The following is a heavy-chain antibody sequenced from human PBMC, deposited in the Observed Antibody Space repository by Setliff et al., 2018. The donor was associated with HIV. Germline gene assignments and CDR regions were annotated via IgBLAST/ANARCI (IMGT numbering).Heavy chain of an antibody. V-gene: IGHV3-66*02. CDR2: MYDGGTT. J-gene: IGHJ4*02. CDR1: GFTVSDNY. Sequence: GGSLRLSCAVSGFTVSDNYMTWVRQAPGKRLEWVALMYDGGTTHYAASVKGRFTISRDTSRNTLYLQMNSLRVEDSALYYCARENNFDYWGQGTLVTAPQ. CDR3: ARENNFDY.